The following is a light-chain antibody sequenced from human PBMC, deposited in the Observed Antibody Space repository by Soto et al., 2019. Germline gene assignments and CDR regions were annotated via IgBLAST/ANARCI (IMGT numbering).Light chain of an antibody. CDR1: RSNIGDNA. J-gene: IGLJ3*02. CDR3: ASWDDSLDGWV. CDR2: YDD. V-gene: IGLV1-36*01. Sequence: QSVLTQPPSVSEAPRQRVTISCSGSRSNIGDNAVNWYQQVPGKAPKLLIYYDDLLHSGVSDRFSGSKSGTSASLAISGLQSEDEADYYCASWDDSLDGWVFGGGTKLTVL.